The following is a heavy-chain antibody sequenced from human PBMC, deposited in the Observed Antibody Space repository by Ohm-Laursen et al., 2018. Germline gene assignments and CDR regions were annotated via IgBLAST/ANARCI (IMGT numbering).Heavy chain of an antibody. D-gene: IGHD1/OR15-1a*01. V-gene: IGHV4-28*01. Sequence: SDTLSLTCAVSGYSISSSNWWGWIRQPPGKGLEWIGYIYYSGSTYYNPSLKSRVTMSVDTSKNQFSLKLSSVTAVDTAVYYCARTESENRGDYFDYWGQGTLVTVSS. J-gene: IGHJ4*02. CDR1: GYSISSSNW. CDR3: ARTESENRGDYFDY. CDR2: IYYSGST.